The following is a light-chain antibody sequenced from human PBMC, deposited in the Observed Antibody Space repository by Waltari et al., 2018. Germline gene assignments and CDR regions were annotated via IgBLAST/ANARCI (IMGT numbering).Light chain of an antibody. CDR2: VNSDCSH. Sequence: QLVLTQSPSASASLGASVKLTCTLSSGHINNVIAWLQQRPEKGPRYLMKVNSDCSHNKGDDIPDRFSGSGSGSERYLRISSLQSEYEADYICQTGGHGTWVFGGGTKLTVL. V-gene: IGLV4-69*01. CDR1: SGHINNV. J-gene: IGLJ3*02. CDR3: QTGGHGTWV.